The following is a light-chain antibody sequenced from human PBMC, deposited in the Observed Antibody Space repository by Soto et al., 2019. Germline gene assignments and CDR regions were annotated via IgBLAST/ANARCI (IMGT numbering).Light chain of an antibody. CDR1: SSDVGDSTY. Sequence: LTQPASVSGSPGQSITVSCTGISSDVGDSTYVSWYQQHPGKAPRLIISDVNDRPSGVSPRFSGSKSGNTASLTISGLQPEDEADYYCCSYAGNLALFGGGTKVTVL. J-gene: IGLJ2*01. V-gene: IGLV2-14*03. CDR2: DVN. CDR3: CSYAGNLAL.